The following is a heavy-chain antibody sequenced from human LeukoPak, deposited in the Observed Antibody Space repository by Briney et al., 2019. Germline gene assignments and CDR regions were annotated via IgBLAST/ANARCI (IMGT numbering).Heavy chain of an antibody. CDR1: GYTFTSYD. J-gene: IGHJ6*02. D-gene: IGHD3-10*01. V-gene: IGHV1-8*01. CDR3: ASQRITMVRGVINLYGMDV. CDR2: MNPNSGNI. Sequence: ASVKVSCKASGYTFTSYDINWVRQATGQGLEWMGWMNPNSGNIGYAQKFQGRVTMTRNTSISTAYMELSSLRSEDTAVYYCASQRITMVRGVINLYGMDVWGQGTTVTVSS.